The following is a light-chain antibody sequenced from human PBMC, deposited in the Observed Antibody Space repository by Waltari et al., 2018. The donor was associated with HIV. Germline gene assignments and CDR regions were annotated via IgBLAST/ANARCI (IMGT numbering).Light chain of an antibody. J-gene: IGLJ1*01. CDR1: SSAVGSYNL. CDR2: EVS. V-gene: IGLV2-23*02. CDR3: CSYAGSSYV. Sequence: QSALTQPASVSESPGQSITLSCTGTSSAVGSYNLVSWYQQHPGKAPKLMIYEVSKRPSGVSNRFSGSKSGNTASLTISGLQAEDEADYYCCSYAGSSYVFGTGTKVTVL.